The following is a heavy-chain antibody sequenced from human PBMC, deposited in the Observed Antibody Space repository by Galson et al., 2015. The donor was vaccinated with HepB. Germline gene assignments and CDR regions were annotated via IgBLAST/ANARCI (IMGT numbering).Heavy chain of an antibody. D-gene: IGHD3-10*01. CDR3: ARDSVTMVRGTPRTWFDP. CDR1: GYTFTGYA. CDR2: INAGNGNT. V-gene: IGHV1-3*01. Sequence: SVKVSCKASGYTFTGYAMHWVRQAPGQRLEWMGWINAGNGNTKYSQKFQGRVTITRDTSASTAYMELSSLRSEDTAVYYCARDSVTMVRGTPRTWFDPWGQGTLVTVSS. J-gene: IGHJ5*02.